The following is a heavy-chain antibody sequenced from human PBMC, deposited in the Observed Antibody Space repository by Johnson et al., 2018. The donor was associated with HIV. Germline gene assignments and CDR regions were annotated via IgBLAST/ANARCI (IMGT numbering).Heavy chain of an antibody. Sequence: QMLLVESGGGVVQPGGSLRVSCAASGFNVSSNHISWVRQAPGKGLEWMTLIRYDGSNKYYADSVKGRFTISRDNSKNTLYLQMNSLRAEDTAVYYCARLTWDQNRGWDAFDIWGQGTMVTVSS. D-gene: IGHD1-26*01. CDR1: GFNVSSNH. V-gene: IGHV3-30*02. CDR3: ARLTWDQNRGWDAFDI. CDR2: IRYDGSNK. J-gene: IGHJ3*02.